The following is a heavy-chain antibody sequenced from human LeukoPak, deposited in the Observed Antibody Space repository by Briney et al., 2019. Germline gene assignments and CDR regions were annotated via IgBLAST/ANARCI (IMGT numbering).Heavy chain of an antibody. V-gene: IGHV3-74*01. CDR3: ATAGKYRFDY. CDR2: IDSDGNTI. J-gene: IGHJ4*02. Sequence: GGSLRLSCAGSGFTFSNTWMHWVRQAPVEGLVWVSRIDSDGNTINYADSVKGRFTISRDNARNTLYLQMNSLRVEDTALYFCATAGKYRFDYWGQGTLVTVSS. CDR1: GFTFSNTW. D-gene: IGHD2-2*01.